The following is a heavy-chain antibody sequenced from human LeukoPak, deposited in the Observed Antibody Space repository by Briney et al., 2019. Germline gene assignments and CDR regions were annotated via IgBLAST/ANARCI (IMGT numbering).Heavy chain of an antibody. CDR3: AHTGGYDSFDY. D-gene: IGHD5-12*01. V-gene: IGHV2-5*02. CDR1: GFSLSTTVVG. CDR2: IYWDDDN. Sequence: SGPTLVNPTQTLTLTCTFSGFSLSTTVVGVGWIRQPPGKALEWLALIYWDDDNRYSPSLKSRLTITKDTPKNQVVLTMTNMDPVDTATYYCAHTGGYDSFDYWGQGTLVTASS. J-gene: IGHJ4*02.